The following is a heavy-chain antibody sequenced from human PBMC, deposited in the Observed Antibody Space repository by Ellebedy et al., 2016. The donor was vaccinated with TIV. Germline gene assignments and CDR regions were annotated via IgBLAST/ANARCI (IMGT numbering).Heavy chain of an antibody. D-gene: IGHD6-19*01. CDR3: ARGWAVWYSSGWYYFDY. CDR2: INHSGST. J-gene: IGHJ4*02. Sequence: MPSETLSLTCTVSGGSISSYYWSWIRQPPGKGLEWIGEINHSGSTNYNPSLKSRVTVSVDTSKNQFSLKLSSVTAADTAVYYCARGWAVWYSSGWYYFDYWGQGTLVTVSS. CDR1: GGSISSYY. V-gene: IGHV4-59*01.